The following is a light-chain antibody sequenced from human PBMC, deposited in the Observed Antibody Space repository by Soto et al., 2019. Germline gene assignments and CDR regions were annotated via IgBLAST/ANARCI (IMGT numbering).Light chain of an antibody. V-gene: IGLV2-14*01. CDR3: DSYTSSGTYV. J-gene: IGLJ1*01. CDR2: DVS. Sequence: QSALTQPASVSGSPGQSIAISCTGSSSDVADYKFVSWYQQHPGKAPKLMIYDVSSRPSGVSNRFSGSKSGNTASLTISGLQAEDDADYYCDSYTSSGTYVFGSGTKLTVL. CDR1: SSDVADYKF.